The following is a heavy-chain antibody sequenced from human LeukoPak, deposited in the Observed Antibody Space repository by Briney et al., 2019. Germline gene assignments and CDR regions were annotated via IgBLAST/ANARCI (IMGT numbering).Heavy chain of an antibody. V-gene: IGHV4-39*01. CDR2: VYYSGST. CDR3: ARAGLETYYGKSYFDY. J-gene: IGHJ4*02. D-gene: IGHD3-10*01. Sequence: KPSETLSLTCTVSGGSISSSSYYWGWIRQPPGKGLEWIGSVYYSGSTYYNPSLNSRVTISVDTSKNQFSLKLSSVTAADTAVYYCARAGLETYYGKSYFDYWGQGTLVTVSS. CDR1: GGSISSSSYY.